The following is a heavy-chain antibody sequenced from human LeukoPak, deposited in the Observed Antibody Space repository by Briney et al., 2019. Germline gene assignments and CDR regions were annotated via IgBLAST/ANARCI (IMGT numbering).Heavy chain of an antibody. CDR1: GYTFTGYY. J-gene: IGHJ4*02. Sequence: ASVKVSCKASGYTFTGYYMHWVRQAPGQGLEWMGWINPNSGGTNYAQKFQGRVTMTRDTSISTAYMGLSRLRSDDTAVYYCAREAGYCSGGSCQGYFDYWGQGTLVTVSS. CDR2: INPNSGGT. D-gene: IGHD2-15*01. V-gene: IGHV1-2*02. CDR3: AREAGYCSGGSCQGYFDY.